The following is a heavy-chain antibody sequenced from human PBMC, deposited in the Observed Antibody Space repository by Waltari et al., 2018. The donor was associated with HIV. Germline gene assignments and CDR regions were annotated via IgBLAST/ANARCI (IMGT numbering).Heavy chain of an antibody. CDR1: GYSFTRYG. V-gene: IGHV1-18*01. Sequence: QVQLVQSGAEVKKPGASLKVSCKASGYSFTRYGISWVRQAPGQGLEWIGWISVYNDNTKYVQKIQDRLNMTTDSPTSTAYMELRSLRSDDTAVYYCARAPMTTVTSRGFDIWGQGTMVIVSS. J-gene: IGHJ3*02. CDR2: ISVYNDNT. D-gene: IGHD4-17*01. CDR3: ARAPMTTVTSRGFDI.